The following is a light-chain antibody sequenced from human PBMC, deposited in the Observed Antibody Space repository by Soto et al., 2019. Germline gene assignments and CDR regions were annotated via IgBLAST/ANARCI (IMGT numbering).Light chain of an antibody. Sequence: DIQMTQSPSTLSASVGDRVTITCRASQSISSWLAWYQQKPGKAPKLLIYDASSLESGVPSRFSGSGSGTEFTLTISSLQPEHVATYYCQQYDNLPLTFGGGTKVDIK. CDR1: QSISSW. CDR2: DAS. J-gene: IGKJ4*01. V-gene: IGKV1-5*01. CDR3: QQYDNLPLT.